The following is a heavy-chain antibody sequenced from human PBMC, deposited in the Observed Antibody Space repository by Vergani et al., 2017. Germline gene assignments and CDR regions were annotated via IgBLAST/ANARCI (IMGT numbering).Heavy chain of an antibody. CDR1: GFTFSSYG. Sequence: VQLVESGGGVVQPGRSLRLSCAASGFTFSSYGMHWVRQAPGKGLEWVSYISSSGSTIYYADSVKGRFTISRDNAKNSLYLQMNSLRAEDTAVYYCARDVALQVDYWGQGTLVTVSS. CDR2: ISSSGSTI. V-gene: IGHV3-48*04. D-gene: IGHD5-12*01. J-gene: IGHJ4*02. CDR3: ARDVALQVDY.